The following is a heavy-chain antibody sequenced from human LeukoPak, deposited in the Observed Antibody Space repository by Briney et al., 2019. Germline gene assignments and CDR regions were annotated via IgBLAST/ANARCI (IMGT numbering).Heavy chain of an antibody. D-gene: IGHD3-10*01. Sequence: PSETLSLTCTVSGYSISSGYYWGWIRQPPGKGLEWIGSIYHSGSTYYNPSLKSRVTISVDTSKNQFSLKLSSVTAADTAVYYCARSNYGSVSDAFDIWGQGTMVTVSS. CDR1: GYSISSGYY. J-gene: IGHJ3*02. CDR3: ARSNYGSVSDAFDI. V-gene: IGHV4-38-2*02. CDR2: IYHSGST.